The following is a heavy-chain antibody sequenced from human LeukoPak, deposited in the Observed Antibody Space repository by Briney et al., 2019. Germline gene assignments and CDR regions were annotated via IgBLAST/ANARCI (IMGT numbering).Heavy chain of an antibody. V-gene: IGHV1-69*04. CDR1: GGTFSSYA. D-gene: IGHD4-17*01. CDR2: ITPILGIA. CDR3: ARAQDGDYPFDY. J-gene: IGHJ4*02. Sequence: ASVKVSCKASGGTFSSYAISWVRQAPGQGLEWMGRITPILGIANYAQKFQGRVTITADKSTSTAYMELSSLRSEDTAVYYCARAQDGDYPFDYWGQGTLVTVSS.